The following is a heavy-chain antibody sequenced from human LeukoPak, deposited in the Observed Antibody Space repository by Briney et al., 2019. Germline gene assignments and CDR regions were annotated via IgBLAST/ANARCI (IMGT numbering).Heavy chain of an antibody. D-gene: IGHD2-21*01. Sequence: PGRSLRLSCAASGFTFSSYWMTWVRQAPGKGLEWVANIKQDESEKYYVDSVKGRFTISRDNAKSSLYLQMSSLRAEDTAVYYCARDATRGGDFDYWGQGTLVTVSS. CDR2: IKQDESEK. CDR1: GFTFSSYW. V-gene: IGHV3-7*01. CDR3: ARDATRGGDFDY. J-gene: IGHJ4*02.